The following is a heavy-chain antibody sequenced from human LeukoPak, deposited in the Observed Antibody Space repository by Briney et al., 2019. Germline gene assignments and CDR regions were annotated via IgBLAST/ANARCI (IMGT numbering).Heavy chain of an antibody. CDR1: GYTLTELS. V-gene: IGHV1-24*01. J-gene: IGHJ3*02. CDR3: ATGGYNWNDAPDAFDI. CDR2: FDPEDGET. D-gene: IGHD1-1*01. Sequence: ASVKVSCKVSGYTLTELSMHWVRQAPGKGLEWMGGFDPEDGETIYAQKFQGRVTMTEDTSTDTAYMELSSLRSEDTAVYYCATGGYNWNDAPDAFDIWGQGTMVTVSS.